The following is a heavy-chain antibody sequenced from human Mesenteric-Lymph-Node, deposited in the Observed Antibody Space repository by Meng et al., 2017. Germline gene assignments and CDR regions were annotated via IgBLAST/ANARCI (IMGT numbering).Heavy chain of an antibody. J-gene: IGHJ4*02. Sequence: SVKVSCKASGGTFSSYAISWVRQAPGQGLEWMGRIIPILGIANYAQKFQGRVTITADKSTSTAYMELSSLRSEDTAVYYCAQQNELLKSSPFDYWGQGTLVTVSS. D-gene: IGHD1-26*01. CDR3: AQQNELLKSSPFDY. V-gene: IGHV1-69*04. CDR1: GGTFSSYA. CDR2: IIPILGIA.